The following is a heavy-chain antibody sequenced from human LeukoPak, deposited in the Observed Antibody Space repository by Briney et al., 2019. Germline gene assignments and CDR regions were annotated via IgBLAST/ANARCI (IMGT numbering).Heavy chain of an antibody. CDR3: ARLYCSGSTCYMGVDY. CDR1: GYCFTSYW. V-gene: IGHV5-51*01. Sequence: GGSLQISCKGSGYCFTSYWSAWVRRMAGKGLEGMGITYPGGSDTRYSESFEAQVTILVDKSINTAYLQWSSLKASDTAMYYCARLYCSGSTCYMGVDYWGQGTLVTVSS. D-gene: IGHD2-15*01. J-gene: IGHJ4*02. CDR2: TYPGGSDT.